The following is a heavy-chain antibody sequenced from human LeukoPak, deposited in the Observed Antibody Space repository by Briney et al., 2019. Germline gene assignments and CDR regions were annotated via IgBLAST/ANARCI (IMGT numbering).Heavy chain of an antibody. CDR1: GFTFSSYW. J-gene: IGHJ6*03. V-gene: IGHV3-74*01. CDR3: ARGSIKQQLFYYYYYYMDV. Sequence: PGGSLRLSCAASGFTFSSYWMHWVRQAPGKGLVWVLRINSDGSSTSYADSVKGRFTISRDNAKNTLYLQMNSLRAEDTAVYYCARGSIKQQLFYYYYYYMDVWGKGTTVTVSS. CDR2: INSDGSST. D-gene: IGHD6-13*01.